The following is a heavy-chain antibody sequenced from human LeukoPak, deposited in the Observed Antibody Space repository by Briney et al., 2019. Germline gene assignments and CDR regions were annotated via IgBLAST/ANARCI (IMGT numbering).Heavy chain of an antibody. CDR2: ISGSGHTT. CDR1: GFTFTSSA. V-gene: IGHV3-23*01. CDR3: AKGAAYYYDSSGYYYFFDY. J-gene: IGHJ4*02. D-gene: IGHD3-22*01. Sequence: GGSLRLSCAASGFTFTSSAMSWVRQAPGKGLEWVSAISGSGHTTDYADSVKGRFSVSRDNSKNTLYLQMNSLRAEDTAVYYCAKGAAYYYDSSGYYYFFDYWGQGTLVTVSS.